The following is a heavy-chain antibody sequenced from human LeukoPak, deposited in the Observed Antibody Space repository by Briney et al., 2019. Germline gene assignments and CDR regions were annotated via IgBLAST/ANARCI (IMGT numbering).Heavy chain of an antibody. CDR1: GYSISSGYY. CDR2: IYYSGSR. V-gene: IGHV4-38-2*01. CDR3: ARAYSNWFDP. Sequence: PSETLSLTCAVPGYSISSGYYWGWIRQPPGQGLEWLGSIYYSGSRDNTPSLKSRVTMSVDRSRDQCSLKLTSLTAADTAVYYCARAYSNWFDPWCEGTRVTVSS. D-gene: IGHD4-11*01. J-gene: IGHJ5*02.